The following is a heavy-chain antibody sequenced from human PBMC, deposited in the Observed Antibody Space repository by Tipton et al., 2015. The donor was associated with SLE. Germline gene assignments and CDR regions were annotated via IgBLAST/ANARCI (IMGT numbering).Heavy chain of an antibody. CDR2: IYYGGNS. D-gene: IGHD2-15*01. V-gene: IGHV4-39*01. J-gene: IGHJ3*02. CDR3: ARHIRIGDAFDI. Sequence: GLVKPSETLSVTCNVSGGPISSYYWGWIRQPPGKGLEWIGSIYYGGNSYYNPSLKSRVTISVDTSKDQFSLKLSSVTAADTAVYYCARHIRIGDAFDIWGQGTMVAVSS. CDR1: GGPISSYY.